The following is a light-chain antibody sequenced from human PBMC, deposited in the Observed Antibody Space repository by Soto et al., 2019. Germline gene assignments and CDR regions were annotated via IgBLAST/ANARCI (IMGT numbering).Light chain of an antibody. V-gene: IGKV3-15*01. CDR3: QQYNTSPRT. J-gene: IGKJ1*01. Sequence: EIVMTQSPATVSVSPGDRVTLSCRASRTVHSNVAWYQHKPGLAPRLLIYGASLRATGMPARFSGSGFGTEFTLTISSLQSEDFAVYYCQQYNTSPRTFGQGTKVDIK. CDR1: RTVHSN. CDR2: GAS.